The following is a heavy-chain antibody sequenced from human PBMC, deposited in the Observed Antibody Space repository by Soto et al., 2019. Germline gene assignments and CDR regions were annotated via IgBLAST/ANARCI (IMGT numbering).Heavy chain of an antibody. J-gene: IGHJ1*01. V-gene: IGHV3-30*18. Sequence: GGSLRLSCAASGFTFSSYGMHWVRQAPGKGLEWVAVISYDGSNKYYADSVKGRFTISRDNSKNTLYLQMNSLRAEDTAVYYCAKESGPWEWLPQRYFQHWGQGTLVTVSS. D-gene: IGHD6-19*01. CDR3: AKESGPWEWLPQRYFQH. CDR2: ISYDGSNK. CDR1: GFTFSSYG.